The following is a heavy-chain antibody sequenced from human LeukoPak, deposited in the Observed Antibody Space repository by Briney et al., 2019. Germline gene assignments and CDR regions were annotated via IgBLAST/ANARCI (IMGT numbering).Heavy chain of an antibody. CDR3: ALSSGWYAGFDY. J-gene: IGHJ4*02. Sequence: PSETLSLTCTVSGGSISSYYWSWIRQPPGKGLEWIGYIYYSGSTNYNPSLKSRVTISVDTSKNQFSLKLSSVTAADTAVYYCALSSGWYAGFDYWGQGTLVTVSS. CDR2: IYYSGST. CDR1: GGSISSYY. V-gene: IGHV4-59*01. D-gene: IGHD6-19*01.